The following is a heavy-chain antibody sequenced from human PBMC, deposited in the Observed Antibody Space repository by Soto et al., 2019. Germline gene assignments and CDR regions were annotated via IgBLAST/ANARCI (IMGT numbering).Heavy chain of an antibody. J-gene: IGHJ6*02. CDR1: GGSISSGDYY. V-gene: IGHV4-61*08. D-gene: IGHD2-2*01. CDR3: ARVVRDIVVVPAATYGGYYYYGMDV. Sequence: PSETLSLTCTVSGGSISSGDYYWSWIRQPPGKGLEWIGYIYYSGSTNYNPSLKSRVTISVDTSKNQFSLKLSSVTAADTAVYYCARVVRDIVVVPAATYGGYYYYGMDVWGQGTTVTV. CDR2: IYYSGST.